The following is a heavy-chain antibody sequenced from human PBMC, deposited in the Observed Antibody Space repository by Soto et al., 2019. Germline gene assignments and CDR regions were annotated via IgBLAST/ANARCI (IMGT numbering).Heavy chain of an antibody. D-gene: IGHD3-22*01. J-gene: IGHJ4*02. CDR1: GGTFSSYA. CDR2: IIPIFGTA. CDR3: ARSYYYDSSHPPEFDY. Sequence: QVQLVQSGAEVKKPGSSVKVSCKASGGTFSSYAISWVRQAPGQGLEWMGGIIPIFGTANYAQKFQGRVTITADESTSTAYMELSSLRSEDTAVYYCARSYYYDSSHPPEFDYWGQGILATVSS. V-gene: IGHV1-69*01.